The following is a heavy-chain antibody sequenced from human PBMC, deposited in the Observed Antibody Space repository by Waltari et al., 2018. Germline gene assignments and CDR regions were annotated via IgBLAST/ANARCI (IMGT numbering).Heavy chain of an antibody. Sequence: EVQLVESGGGLIQPGGSLRLSCAASGFTVSSTYMSWVRQAPGKGLEGVQVIYGGGSTYYADSVKGRFTSSRDNSKNTLYLQMNSLRAEDTAVYYCARGRSGDYYFDYWGQGTLVTVSS. J-gene: IGHJ4*02. D-gene: IGHD4-17*01. V-gene: IGHV3-53*01. CDR2: IYGGGST. CDR3: ARGRSGDYYFDY. CDR1: GFTVSSTY.